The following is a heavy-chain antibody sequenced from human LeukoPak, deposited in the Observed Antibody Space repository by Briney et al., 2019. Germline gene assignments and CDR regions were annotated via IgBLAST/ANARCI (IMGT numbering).Heavy chain of an antibody. D-gene: IGHD4-23*01. CDR1: GYTFTSYD. V-gene: IGHV1-8*01. CDR2: MNPNSGNT. J-gene: IGHJ5*02. Sequence: ASVKVSCKASGYTFTSYDINWVRQAPGQGPEWMGWMNPNSGNTGYAQKFQGRVTMTRNTSISTAYLELSSLTSEDTAVYYCARGPNKYDGGNSGSAWFDPWGQGSLVTVSS. CDR3: ARGPNKYDGGNSGSAWFDP.